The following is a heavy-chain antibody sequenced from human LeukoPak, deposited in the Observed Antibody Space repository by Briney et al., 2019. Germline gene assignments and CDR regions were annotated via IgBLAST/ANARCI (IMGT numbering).Heavy chain of an antibody. V-gene: IGHV4-31*11. CDR3: ATSSRWEEPAAASPYYYYYGMDV. Sequence: SETLSLTCAVYGGSFSGYYWSWIRQHPGKGLEWIGYIYYSGSTYYNPSLKSRVTISVDTSKNQFSLKLSSVTAADTAVYYCATSSRWEEPAAASPYYYYYGMDVWGQGTTVTVSS. J-gene: IGHJ6*02. D-gene: IGHD2-2*01. CDR2: IYYSGST. CDR1: GGSFSGYY.